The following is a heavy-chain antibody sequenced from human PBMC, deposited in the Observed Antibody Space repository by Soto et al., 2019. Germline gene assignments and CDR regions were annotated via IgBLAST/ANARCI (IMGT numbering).Heavy chain of an antibody. D-gene: IGHD3-10*01. J-gene: IGHJ5*02. Sequence: SVKVSCKASGGTFSSYAISWVRQAPGQGLEWMGGIIPIFGTANYAQKFQGRVTITADESTSTAYMELSSLRSEDTAVYYCASKTYGSGSSYWFDPWGQGTLVTVSS. V-gene: IGHV1-69*13. CDR1: GGTFSSYA. CDR2: IIPIFGTA. CDR3: ASKTYGSGSSYWFDP.